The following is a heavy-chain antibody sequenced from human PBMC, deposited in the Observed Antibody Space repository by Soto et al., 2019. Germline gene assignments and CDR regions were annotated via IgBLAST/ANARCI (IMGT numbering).Heavy chain of an antibody. Sequence: PGESLKLSCKASGYSFSSYWIGWVRQMPGKCLEWMGIIDPRDSETRYSPSFQGQVTISVDKFINTAYLQWSSLKASDTAMYYCATASTNYYYYYGMDAWGQGTTVTVSS. V-gene: IGHV5-51*01. CDR2: IDPRDSET. CDR3: ATASTNYYYYYGMDA. J-gene: IGHJ6*02. CDR1: GYSFSSYW.